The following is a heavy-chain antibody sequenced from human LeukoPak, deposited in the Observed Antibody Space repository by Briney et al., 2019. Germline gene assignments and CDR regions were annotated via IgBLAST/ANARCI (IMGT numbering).Heavy chain of an antibody. Sequence: SETLSLTCAVYGCSFSGYYWSWIRQPPGKGLEWIGEINHSGSTNYNPSLKSRVTISVDTSKNQFSLKLSSVTAADTAVYYCARGWDIVVVPAYYFDYWGQGTLVTVSS. J-gene: IGHJ4*02. CDR2: INHSGST. D-gene: IGHD2-2*01. V-gene: IGHV4-34*01. CDR3: ARGWDIVVVPAYYFDY. CDR1: GCSFSGYY.